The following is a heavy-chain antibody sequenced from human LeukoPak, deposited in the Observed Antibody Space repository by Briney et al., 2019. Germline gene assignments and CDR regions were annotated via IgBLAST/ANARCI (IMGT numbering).Heavy chain of an antibody. D-gene: IGHD3/OR15-3a*01. CDR3: ARQTGSGLFILP. CDR2: IYYSGNT. J-gene: IGHJ4*02. V-gene: IGHV4-39*01. CDR1: GVSIGSSNSY. Sequence: SETLSLTCTVSGVSIGSSNSYWGWIRQPPGKGLEWIGSIYYSGNTYYNASLKGQVSISIDTSKNQFSLRLTSVTAADTAVYYCARQTGSGLFILPGGQGTLVTVSS.